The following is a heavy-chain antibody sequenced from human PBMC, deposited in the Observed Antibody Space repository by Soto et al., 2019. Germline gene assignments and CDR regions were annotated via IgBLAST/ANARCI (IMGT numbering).Heavy chain of an antibody. V-gene: IGHV4-4*07. Sequence: SETLSLTCTVSGGSISSYYWSWIRQPAGKGLEWIGRIYTSGSTNYNPSLKSRVTMSVDTSKNQFSLKLSSVTAADTAVYYCARAGRITMVRGVIIRPPLDYWGQGTLVTVSS. CDR3: ARAGRITMVRGVIIRPPLDY. CDR1: GGSISSYY. J-gene: IGHJ4*02. CDR2: IYTSGST. D-gene: IGHD3-10*01.